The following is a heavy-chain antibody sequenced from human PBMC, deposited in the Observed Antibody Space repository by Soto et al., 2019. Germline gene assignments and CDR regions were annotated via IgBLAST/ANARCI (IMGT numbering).Heavy chain of an antibody. V-gene: IGHV5-51*01. CDR1: GYSFTSYW. CDR2: IYPGDSDT. J-gene: IGHJ4*02. CDR3: ARPYGSGSYYNGFDY. Sequence: PGESLKISCKGSGYSFTSYWIVWVRQMPGKGLEWMGIIYPGDSDTRYSPSFQGQVTISADKSISTAYLQWSSLKASDTAMYYCARPYGSGSYYNGFDYWGQGTLVTVSS. D-gene: IGHD3-10*01.